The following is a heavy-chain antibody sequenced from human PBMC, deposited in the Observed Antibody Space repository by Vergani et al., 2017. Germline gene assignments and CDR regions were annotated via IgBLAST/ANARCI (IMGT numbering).Heavy chain of an antibody. D-gene: IGHD3-16*02. CDR3: AKQYFVSGSYLYDY. CDR1: EFTFSNYA. CDR2: ISGSGVSA. J-gene: IGHJ4*02. V-gene: IGHV3-23*01. Sequence: EVQLLESGGGLVQPGGSLRLICAASEFTFSNYAMNWVRQAPGKGLGWVSGISGSGVSAYYTDSVKGRFTISRDNSKNMLILQMNNLRNEDTAIYYCAKQYFVSGSYLYDYWGQGTLVTVSS.